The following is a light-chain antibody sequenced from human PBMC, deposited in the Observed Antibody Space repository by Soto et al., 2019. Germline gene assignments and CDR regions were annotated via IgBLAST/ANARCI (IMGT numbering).Light chain of an antibody. CDR3: QQYNKWPIT. Sequence: DIVLTQSPGTLSLSPGERATLSCRASQSVSSSYLAWYQQKPGQAPRLLIYRASSRATGISGSFSGSGSGTEFTLTITSLQSEDFAVYYCQQYNKWPITFGQGTRLEIK. J-gene: IGKJ5*01. V-gene: IGKV3-15*01. CDR2: RAS. CDR1: QSVSSSY.